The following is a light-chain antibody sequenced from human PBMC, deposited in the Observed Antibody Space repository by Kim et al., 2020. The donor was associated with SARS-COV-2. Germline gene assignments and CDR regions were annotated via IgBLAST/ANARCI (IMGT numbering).Light chain of an antibody. Sequence: IQLTQSPSSLSASVGDRVTITCRASPAASTYLAWYQQKPAKAPKLLIYAASTLQSGVPSRFSGSGSGTHFTLTISSLQAEDVATYDCQQLNSLPLTFGGGTKVDIK. CDR2: AAS. CDR1: PAASTY. V-gene: IGKV1-9*01. J-gene: IGKJ4*01. CDR3: QQLNSLPLT.